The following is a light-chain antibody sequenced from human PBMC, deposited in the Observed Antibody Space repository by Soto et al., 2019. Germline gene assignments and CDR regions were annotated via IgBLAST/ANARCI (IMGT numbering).Light chain of an antibody. J-gene: IGLJ1*01. CDR3: CSYAGSSFYV. CDR2: EDS. CDR1: SSDVGSYNL. V-gene: IGLV2-23*01. Sequence: QSVLTQPASVSGSPGQSITISCTGTSSDVGSYNLVSWYQQHPGKAPKLMIYEDSKRPSGVSNRFSGSKSGNTASLTISGLQAEDEADYYCCSYAGSSFYVFGTGTKVTGL.